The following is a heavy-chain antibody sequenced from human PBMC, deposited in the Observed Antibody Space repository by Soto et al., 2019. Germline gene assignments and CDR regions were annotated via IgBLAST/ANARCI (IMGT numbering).Heavy chain of an antibody. D-gene: IGHD6-13*01. V-gene: IGHV4-59*01. CDR3: ARVAAAGTSDYYYYYYMDV. J-gene: IGHJ6*03. Sequence: SETLSLTCTVSGGSISSYYWSWFRQPPGKGLEWIGYIYYSGSTNYNPSLKSRVTISVDTSKNQFSLKLSSVTAADTAVYYCARVAAAGTSDYYYYYYMDVWGKGTTVTVSS. CDR2: IYYSGST. CDR1: GGSISSYY.